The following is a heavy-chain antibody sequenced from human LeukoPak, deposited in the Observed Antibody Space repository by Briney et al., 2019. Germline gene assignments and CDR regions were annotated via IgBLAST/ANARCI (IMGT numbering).Heavy chain of an antibody. CDR2: IDPSDSYT. CDR1: GSHFTSYW. V-gene: IGHV5-10-1*01. CDR3: ARLGKVATRGRGYYGMDV. J-gene: IGHJ6*04. D-gene: IGHD5-12*01. Sequence: GESLRISCKGSGSHFTSYWISGGRQLPGKGREGMGRIDPSDSYTNYSPSFQGHVTISADKSISTAYLQWSSLKASDTAMYYCARLGKVATRGRGYYGMDVWGKGTTVTVSS.